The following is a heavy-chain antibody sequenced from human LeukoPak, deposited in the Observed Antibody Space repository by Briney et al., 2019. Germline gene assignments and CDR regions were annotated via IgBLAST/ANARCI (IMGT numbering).Heavy chain of an antibody. CDR3: ARTQFDWLSYYYGMDV. CDR1: GYTFTSYG. D-gene: IGHD3-9*01. J-gene: IGHJ6*02. Sequence: ASVKVSCKASGYTFTSYGISWVRQAPGQGLEWMGWISAYNGNTNYAQKLQGRVTMTTDTSTSTAYMELRSLRSDDTAVYYCARTQFDWLSYYYGMDVWGQGTTVTVSS. CDR2: ISAYNGNT. V-gene: IGHV1-18*01.